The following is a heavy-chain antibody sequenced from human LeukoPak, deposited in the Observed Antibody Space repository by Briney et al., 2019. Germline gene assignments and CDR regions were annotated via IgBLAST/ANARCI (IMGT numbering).Heavy chain of an antibody. J-gene: IGHJ5*02. V-gene: IGHV1-8*01. CDR1: GYPLTTYE. CDR2: VHPNTGNT. Sequence: ALVKVSCKTSGYPLTTYEINWVRQAAGQGLEWMGWVHPNTGNTAYAQRFQGRVTMTRDTSISTAYMELSSLTSNDTAVYFCARGPRNDPWGQGTLVTVSS. D-gene: IGHD1-14*01. CDR3: ARGPRNDP.